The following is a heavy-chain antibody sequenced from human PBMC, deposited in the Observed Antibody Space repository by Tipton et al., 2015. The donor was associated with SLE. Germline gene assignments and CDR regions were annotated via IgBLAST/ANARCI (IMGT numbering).Heavy chain of an antibody. J-gene: IGHJ3*02. Sequence: SLRLSCAATGFTLSSYEMNWVRQAPGKGLEWVSYISSSGSTIYYADSVKGRFTISRDNAKNSLYLQMNSLRAEDTAVYYCARAPGIAAANDAFDIWGQGTMVTVSS. CDR1: GFTLSSYE. CDR2: ISSSGSTI. CDR3: ARAPGIAAANDAFDI. V-gene: IGHV3-48*03. D-gene: IGHD6-13*01.